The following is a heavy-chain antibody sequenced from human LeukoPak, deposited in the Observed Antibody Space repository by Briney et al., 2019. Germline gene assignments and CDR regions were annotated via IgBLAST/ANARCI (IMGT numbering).Heavy chain of an antibody. J-gene: IGHJ4*02. D-gene: IGHD3-10*02. CDR1: GLTFSSYA. CDR2: ISGSGGST. V-gene: IGHV3-23*01. CDR3: AKLGVRGVITPIDY. Sequence: GGSLRLSCAASGLTFSSYAMSWVRQAPGKGLEWVSAISGSGGSTYYADSVKGRFTISRDNSKNTLYLQMNSLRAEDTAVYYCAKLGVRGVITPIDYWGQGTLVTVSS.